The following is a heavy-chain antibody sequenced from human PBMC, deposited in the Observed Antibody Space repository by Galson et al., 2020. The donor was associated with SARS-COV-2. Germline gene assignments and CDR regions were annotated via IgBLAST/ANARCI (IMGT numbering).Heavy chain of an antibody. V-gene: IGHV4-59*01. J-gene: IGHJ4*02. D-gene: IGHD3-22*01. Sequence: ETSETLSLTCTVSGGSISSYYWSWIRQPPGKGLEWIGYIYYSGSTNYNPSLKSRVTISVDTSKNQFSLKLSSVTAADTAVYYCSRGLHYYGSSGYYFDYWGQGTLVTVSS. CDR3: SRGLHYYGSSGYYFDY. CDR2: IYYSGST. CDR1: GGSISSYY.